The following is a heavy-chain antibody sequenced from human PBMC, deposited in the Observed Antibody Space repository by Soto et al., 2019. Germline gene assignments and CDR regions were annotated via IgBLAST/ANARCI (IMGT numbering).Heavy chain of an antibody. CDR2: IWYDGSNK. D-gene: IGHD1-26*01. V-gene: IGHV3-33*01. CDR1: GFTFSSYG. J-gene: IGHJ4*02. CDR3: ARGAAVVGALFDY. Sequence: PGGSLRLSCAASGFTFSSYGMHWFRQAPGKGLEWVAVIWYDGSNKYYADSVKGRFTISRDNSKNTLYLQMNSLRAEDTAVYYCARGAAVVGALFDYWGQGTLVTVSS.